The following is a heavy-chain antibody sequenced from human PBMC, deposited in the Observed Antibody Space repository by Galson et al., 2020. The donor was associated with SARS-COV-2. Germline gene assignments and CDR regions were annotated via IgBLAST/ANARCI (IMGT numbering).Heavy chain of an antibody. D-gene: IGHD1-26*01. Sequence: GESLKISCAASGLTFSRYAMHWVRQAPGKGLEWVAVTSNDETYKYYADTVKGRFTISRDNSRNTVYLQMNSLTVEDTAVYYCLMWGVYYWGQGTLVTVSS. CDR2: TSNDETYK. CDR1: GLTFSRYA. CDR3: LMWGVYY. V-gene: IGHV3-30-3*02. J-gene: IGHJ4*02.